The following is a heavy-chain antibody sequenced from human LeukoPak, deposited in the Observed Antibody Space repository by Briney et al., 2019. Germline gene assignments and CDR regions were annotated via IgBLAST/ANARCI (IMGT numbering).Heavy chain of an antibody. CDR3: VRGSPVWES. D-gene: IGHD1-26*01. J-gene: IGHJ4*02. Sequence: GGSLRLSCEASGFTFTSYWMTWVRQALGQGLDWVAKIKPDGSEGFYGDSVKGRFMISRDNTKNSLFLQMNSLTADDTAVYYCVRGSPVWESWGQGTLVTVSS. CDR2: IKPDGSEG. V-gene: IGHV3-7*01. CDR1: GFTFTSYW.